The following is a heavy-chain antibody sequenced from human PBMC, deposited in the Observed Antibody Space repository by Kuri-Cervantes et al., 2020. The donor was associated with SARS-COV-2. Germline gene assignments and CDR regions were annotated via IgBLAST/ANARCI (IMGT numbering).Heavy chain of an antibody. CDR3: ARARHSWFDP. Sequence: ASVKVSCKASVYTFTSYDINWVRQATGQGLEWMGWMNPNSGNTGYAQKFQGRVTITRNTSISTAYKELSSLRSEDTAVYYCARARHSWFDPWGQGTLVTVSS. CDR1: VYTFTSYD. CDR2: MNPNSGNT. V-gene: IGHV1-8*03. J-gene: IGHJ5*02.